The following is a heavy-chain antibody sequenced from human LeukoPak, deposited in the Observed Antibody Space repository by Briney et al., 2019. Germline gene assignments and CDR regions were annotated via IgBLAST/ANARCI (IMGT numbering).Heavy chain of an antibody. CDR1: GGSISSYY. CDR3: ARDRPGKNFDY. Sequence: SETLSLTCTVSGGSISSYYWSWIRQPPGKGLEWIGYIYYSGSTNYNPSLKSRVTISVDTSKNQFSPKLSSVTAADTAVYYCARDRPGKNFDYWGQGTLVTVSS. CDR2: IYYSGST. J-gene: IGHJ4*02. V-gene: IGHV4-59*01.